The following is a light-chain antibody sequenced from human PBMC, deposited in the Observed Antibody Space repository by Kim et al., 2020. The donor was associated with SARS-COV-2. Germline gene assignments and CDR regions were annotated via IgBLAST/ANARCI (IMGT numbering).Light chain of an antibody. CDR1: QGISSY. CDR3: QQYYSYPQHT. CDR2: AAS. V-gene: IGKV1-8*01. Sequence: AIRITQSPSSLSASTGDRVTITCRASQGISSYLAWYQQKPGKAPKLLIYAASTLQSGVPSRFSGSGSGTDFTLTISCLQSEDFATYYCQQYYSYPQHTFGQGTKLEI. J-gene: IGKJ2*01.